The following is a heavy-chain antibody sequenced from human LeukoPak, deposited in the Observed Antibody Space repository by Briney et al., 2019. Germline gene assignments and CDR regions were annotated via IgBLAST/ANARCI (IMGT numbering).Heavy chain of an antibody. CDR3: AKEIYGDSTGGRFQH. V-gene: IGHV3-23*01. D-gene: IGHD4-17*01. CDR2: ISGSGGST. Sequence: GGSLRLSCAASGFTFSDYYMNWIRQAPGKGLEWVSVISGSGGSTYYADSVKGRFTISRDNSKNTLYLQMNSLRAEDTAVYYCAKEIYGDSTGGRFQHWGQGTLVTVSS. J-gene: IGHJ1*01. CDR1: GFTFSDYY.